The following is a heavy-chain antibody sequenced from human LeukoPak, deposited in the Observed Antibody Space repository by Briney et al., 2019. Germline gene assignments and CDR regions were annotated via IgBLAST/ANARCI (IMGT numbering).Heavy chain of an antibody. CDR2: ISGSGGST. CDR3: AKISRSSLTQYYLDY. CDR1: GFTFISYA. Sequence: PGGSLRLSCAASGFTFISYAMSRVRQAPGKGLEWVSAISGSGGSTYYADSVKGRFTISRDNSKNTLYLQMNSLRAEDTAVYYCAKISRSSLTQYYLDYWGQGTLVTVSS. J-gene: IGHJ4*02. V-gene: IGHV3-23*01. D-gene: IGHD6-13*01.